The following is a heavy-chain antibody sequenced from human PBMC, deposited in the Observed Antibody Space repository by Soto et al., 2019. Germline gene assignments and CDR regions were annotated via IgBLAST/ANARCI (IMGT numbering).Heavy chain of an antibody. J-gene: IGHJ6*02. CDR1: GGTFSSYA. CDR2: IIPIFGTA. Sequence: SVKVSCKASGGTFSSYAISWVRQAPGQGLEWMGGIIPIFGTANYAQKFQGRVTITADESTSTAYMELSSLRSEDTAVYYCARDHPYDDMGEPQALNDGMDVWGQGTTVTVSS. V-gene: IGHV1-69*13. CDR3: ARDHPYDDMGEPQALNDGMDV. D-gene: IGHD3-16*01.